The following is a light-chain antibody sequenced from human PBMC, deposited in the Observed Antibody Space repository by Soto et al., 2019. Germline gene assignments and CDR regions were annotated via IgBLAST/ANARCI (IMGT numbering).Light chain of an antibody. CDR1: NSDVGDYHY. CDR3: SSYTSTCPLI. J-gene: IGLJ2*01. CDR2: EVR. Sequence: QSVLTQPASVSGSPGQSITISCTGTNSDVGDYHYVSWYQQHPGKVPKLIIYEVRNRPSGVSNRFSGSKSGNTASLTISGLQAEDEADYYCSSYTSTCPLIFGGGTKLTVL. V-gene: IGLV2-14*01.